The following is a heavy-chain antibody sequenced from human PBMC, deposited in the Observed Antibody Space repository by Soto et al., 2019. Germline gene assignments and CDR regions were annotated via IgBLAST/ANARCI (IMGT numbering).Heavy chain of an antibody. Sequence: GSGPTLVNPTQTLTLTCTFSGFSLSASGMCVSWIRQPPGKALEWLARIDWDDDKYYSTSLKTRLTISKDTSKNQVVLTMTNMDPVDTATYYCARYRDSSGYFSPWGQGTLVTVSS. J-gene: IGHJ5*02. CDR3: ARYRDSSGYFSP. V-gene: IGHV2-70*11. CDR1: GFSLSASGMC. CDR2: IDWDDDK. D-gene: IGHD3-22*01.